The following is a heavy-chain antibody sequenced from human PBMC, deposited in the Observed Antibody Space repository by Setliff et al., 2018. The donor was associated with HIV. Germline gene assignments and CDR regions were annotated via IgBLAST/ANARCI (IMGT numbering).Heavy chain of an antibody. CDR2: INPNSGGT. Sequence: ASVKVSCKASGDAFTDYYIHWVRQAPGQGLEWMGWINPNSGGTNYAQKFQGRVTMTRDTSISTAFMDLSRLRSDDTAVYYCARDPGYKSSWYGAFDIWGQGTRGTVS. CDR3: ARDPGYKSSWYGAFDI. D-gene: IGHD6-13*01. V-gene: IGHV1-2*02. CDR1: GDAFTDYY. J-gene: IGHJ3*02.